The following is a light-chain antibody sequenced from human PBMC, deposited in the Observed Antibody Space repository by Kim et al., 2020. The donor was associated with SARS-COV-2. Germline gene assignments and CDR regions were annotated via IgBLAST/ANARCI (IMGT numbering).Light chain of an antibody. V-gene: IGLV3-19*01. Sequence: SSELTQDPAVSVALGQTVRITCQGDSLRSYYASWYQQKPGQATALVIYGKNNRPSGIPDRFSGSSSGNTASLTITGAQAEDEADYYCNSRDSSGNHMRVF. CDR3: NSRDSSGNHMRV. CDR1: SLRSYY. J-gene: IGLJ1*01. CDR2: GKN.